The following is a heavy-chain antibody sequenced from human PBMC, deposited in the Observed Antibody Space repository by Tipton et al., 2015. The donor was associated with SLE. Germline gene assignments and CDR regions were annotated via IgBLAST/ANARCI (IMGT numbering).Heavy chain of an antibody. V-gene: IGHV4-4*07. CDR3: AKDVWLGTTPRYFDY. J-gene: IGHJ4*02. CDR2: IHTSGST. CDR1: DGSITNYY. D-gene: IGHD1-1*01. Sequence: TLSLTCTVSDGSITNYYWSWIRQPAGKGLEWIGRIHTSGSTNHNPSLTSRITMSIDTSKNQFSLKLNSVTAADTAVYYCAKDVWLGTTPRYFDYWGQGTLVTVSS.